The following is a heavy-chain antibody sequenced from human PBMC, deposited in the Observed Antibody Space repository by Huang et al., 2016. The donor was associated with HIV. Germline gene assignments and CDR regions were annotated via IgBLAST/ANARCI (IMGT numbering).Heavy chain of an antibody. CDR1: GYTFTNYG. CDR3: ARDSGYYYGDAFDF. D-gene: IGHD3-22*01. CDR2: ISGHSGNT. Sequence: QVQLVQSGAEGKKPGASVKVSCKASGYTFTNYGISWVRQAPGQGLEWMGWISGHSGNTKYGQKLQGRVTMTTDTSRTMTTVYMELRSLRSDDTAVYYCARDSGYYYGDAFDFWGQGTMVTVSS. V-gene: IGHV1-18*04. J-gene: IGHJ3*01.